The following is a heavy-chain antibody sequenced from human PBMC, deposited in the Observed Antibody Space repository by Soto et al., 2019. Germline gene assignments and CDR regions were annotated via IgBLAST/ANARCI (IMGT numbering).Heavy chain of an antibody. CDR2: IYPDGSDT. CDR1: GYSFTGYY. V-gene: IGHV5-51*01. J-gene: IGHJ4*02. CDR3: VTRMWAAAGSFFDY. D-gene: IGHD6-13*01. Sequence: GESLKISCKGSGYSFTGYYIAWVRQMPGKGLEWMGIIYPDGSDTRYSPSFEGQVTISADKSINTAYLHWSSLKASDTAMYYCVTRMWAAAGSFFDYWGQGPLVTVSS.